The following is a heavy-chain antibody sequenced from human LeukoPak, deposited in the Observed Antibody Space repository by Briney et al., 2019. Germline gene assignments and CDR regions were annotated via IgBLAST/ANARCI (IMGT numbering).Heavy chain of an antibody. CDR2: IRYDGSNK. Sequence: GGSLRLSCAASEFTFSSYGMHWVRQAPGKGLEWVAFIRYDGSNKYFADSVKGRFTISRDNSKNTLYLQMDSLKTEDTAVYYCTGNYYGSGSYADFDYWGQGTLVTVSS. CDR3: TGNYYGSGSYADFDY. J-gene: IGHJ4*02. V-gene: IGHV3-30*02. D-gene: IGHD3-10*01. CDR1: EFTFSSYG.